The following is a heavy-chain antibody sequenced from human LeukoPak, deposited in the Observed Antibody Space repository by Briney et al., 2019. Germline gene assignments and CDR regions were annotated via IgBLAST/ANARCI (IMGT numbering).Heavy chain of an antibody. V-gene: IGHV3-7*04. D-gene: IGHD3-3*01. J-gene: IGHJ6*02. CDR2: IKEDGSEK. CDR1: GFTFSSYW. Sequence: GSLRLSCAVSGFTFSSYWMSWVRQAPGKGLEWVANIKEDGSEKYFVDSVKGRFTISRDNSKNTLYLHMSSLRVEDTAVYYCARGWSGPLPDVWGQGTTVTVSS. CDR3: ARGWSGPLPDV.